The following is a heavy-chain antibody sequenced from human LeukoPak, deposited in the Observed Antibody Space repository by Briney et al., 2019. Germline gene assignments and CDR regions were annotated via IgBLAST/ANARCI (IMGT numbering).Heavy chain of an antibody. Sequence: ASVTVSCKAYGYTLISYYMGWGRHAPGEGLEWMGIVNPSGGSTNYAQNFQNRVTMTRDTSTSTVYMELSSLKSEDTAVYYCAREDVVLVDAVRYYYHGMDVWGQGTTVTVSS. J-gene: IGHJ6*02. V-gene: IGHV1-46*01. CDR1: GYTLISYY. CDR2: VNPSGGST. D-gene: IGHD2-8*01. CDR3: AREDVVLVDAVRYYYHGMDV.